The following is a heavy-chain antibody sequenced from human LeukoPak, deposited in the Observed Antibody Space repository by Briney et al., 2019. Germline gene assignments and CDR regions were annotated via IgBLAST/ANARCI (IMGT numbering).Heavy chain of an antibody. CDR3: ARPYGSRADYYYMDV. CDR2: IYYSGST. V-gene: IGHV4-39*01. D-gene: IGHD4-17*01. Sequence: SETLSLTCTVSGGSISSSSYYWGWIRQPPGKGLEWIGSIYYSGSTYYNPSLKSRVTISVDTSKNQFSLKLSSVTAADTAVYYCARPYGSRADYYYMDVWGKGTTVTVSS. J-gene: IGHJ6*03. CDR1: GGSISSSSYY.